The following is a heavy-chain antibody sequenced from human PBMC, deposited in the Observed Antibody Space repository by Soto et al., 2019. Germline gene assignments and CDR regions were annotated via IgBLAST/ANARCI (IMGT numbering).Heavy chain of an antibody. D-gene: IGHD3-22*01. CDR3: ARDGLGYYYDSSGYPFSFDY. J-gene: IGHJ4*02. CDR2: ISYDGSNK. Sequence: GSLRLSCAASGFTFSSYAMHWVRQAPGKGLEWVAVISYDGSNKYYADSVKGRFTISRDNSKNTLYLQMNSLRAEDTAVYYCARDGLGYYYDSSGYPFSFDYWGQGTLVTVSS. CDR1: GFTFSSYA. V-gene: IGHV3-30-3*01.